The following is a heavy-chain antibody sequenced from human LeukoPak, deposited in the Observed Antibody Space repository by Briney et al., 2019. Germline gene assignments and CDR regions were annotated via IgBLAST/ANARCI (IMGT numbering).Heavy chain of an antibody. J-gene: IGHJ4*02. CDR3: ARDSSRPFDF. V-gene: IGHV3-23*01. CDR1: GFTFTSYA. CDR2: ISGGADTT. D-gene: IGHD6-13*01. Sequence: GGSLRLSCVASGFTFTSYAMSWVRQAPWKGLEWVSTISGGADTTYSADSVKGRFTISRDNSKNTLHLQVNSLRAEDTALYYCARDSSRPFDFWGQGTLVTVSS.